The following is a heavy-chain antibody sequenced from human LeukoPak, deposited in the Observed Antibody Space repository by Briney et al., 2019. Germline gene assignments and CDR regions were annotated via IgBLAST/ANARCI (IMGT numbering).Heavy chain of an antibody. CDR3: ARDGSSWSRLVLNASGWFDP. J-gene: IGHJ5*02. V-gene: IGHV4-59*12. CDR1: GGSISSYY. Sequence: PSETLSLTCTVSGGSISSYYWSWTRQPPGKGLEWIGYIYYSGSTNYNPSLKSRVTISVDTSKNQFSLKLSSVTAADTAVYYCARDGSSWSRLVLNASGWFDPWGQGTLVTVSS. D-gene: IGHD6-13*01. CDR2: IYYSGST.